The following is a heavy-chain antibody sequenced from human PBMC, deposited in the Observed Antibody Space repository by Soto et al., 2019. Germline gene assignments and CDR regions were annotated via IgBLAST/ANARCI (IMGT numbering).Heavy chain of an antibody. CDR1: GGFLSESY. CDR2: INHVGGT. J-gene: IGHJ5*02. Sequence: SETVSLTCAVYGGFLSESYWTWIRQPPGKGLEWIGEINHVGGTNYNPSLKSRVTMSVDTSQNQFSLRLISVTAADTAMYFCVRIRYQLPSSVLWLDPWGQGTPVTVSS. CDR3: VRIRYQLPSSVLWLDP. V-gene: IGHV4-34*01. D-gene: IGHD3-16*01.